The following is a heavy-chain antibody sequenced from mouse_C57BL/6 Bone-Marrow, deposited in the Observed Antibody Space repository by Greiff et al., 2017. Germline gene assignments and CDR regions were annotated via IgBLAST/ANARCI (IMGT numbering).Heavy chain of an antibody. V-gene: IGHV5-6*01. J-gene: IGHJ3*01. CDR2: ISSGGSYT. D-gene: IGHD4-1*01. CDR3: ARQRTGAGFAY. CDR1: GFTFSSYG. Sequence: EVQGVESGGDLVKPGGSLKLSCAASGFTFSSYGMSWVRQTPDKRLEWVATISSGGSYTYYPDSVKGRFTISRDNAKNTLYLQMSSLKSEDTAMYYCARQRTGAGFAYWGQGTLVTVSA.